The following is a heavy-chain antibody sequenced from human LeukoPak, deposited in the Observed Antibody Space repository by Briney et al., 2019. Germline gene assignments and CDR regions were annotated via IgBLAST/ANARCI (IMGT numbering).Heavy chain of an antibody. Sequence: SQTLSLTCTVSGGSISSGGYYWSWIRQHPGKGLEWIGYIYYSGSTNYNPSLKSRVTISVDTSKNQFSLKLSSVAAADTAVYYCARVCTMVRGVLSHFDYWGQGTLVTVSS. D-gene: IGHD3-10*01. CDR2: IYYSGST. CDR3: ARVCTMVRGVLSHFDY. J-gene: IGHJ4*02. V-gene: IGHV4-61*08. CDR1: GGSISSGGYY.